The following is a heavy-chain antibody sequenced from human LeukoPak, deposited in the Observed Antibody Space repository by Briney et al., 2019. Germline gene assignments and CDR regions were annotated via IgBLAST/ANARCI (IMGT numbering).Heavy chain of an antibody. V-gene: IGHV3-23*01. CDR3: AKRDSSGSYPYYFDY. CDR2: IGGSDGST. D-gene: IGHD3-22*01. Sequence: QPGGSLRLSCAASGFTFSSYSMNWVRQAPGKGLEWVSAIGGSDGSTYYADSVKGRFTISRDNSKDTLYLQMNSLRVEDTAAYYCAKRDSSGSYPYYFDYWGQGTLVTVSS. CDR1: GFTFSSYS. J-gene: IGHJ4*02.